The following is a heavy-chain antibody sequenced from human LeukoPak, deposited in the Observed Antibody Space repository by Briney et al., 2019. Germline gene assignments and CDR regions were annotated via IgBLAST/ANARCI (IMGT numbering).Heavy chain of an antibody. J-gene: IGHJ4*02. Sequence: GGSLRLSCAGSGLIFSNYAMSWVRQAPGKGLEWVSGISVRGGSTYYADSVKGRFTISRDNSKNTLYLQMSSLRAEDTALYYCAKQYCSSSTCYVGAFLDYWGQGTLVTVSS. CDR3: AKQYCSSSTCYVGAFLDY. CDR2: ISVRGGST. V-gene: IGHV3-23*01. CDR1: GLIFSNYA. D-gene: IGHD2-15*01.